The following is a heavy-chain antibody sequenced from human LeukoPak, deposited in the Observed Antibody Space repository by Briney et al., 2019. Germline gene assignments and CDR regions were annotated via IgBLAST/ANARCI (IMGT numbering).Heavy chain of an antibody. V-gene: IGHV4-59*08. Sequence: PSETLSLTCSVSGGSVSSYNWSWIRQPPGKGLEWVGYVYYTGSTNYNPSLKSRVSMFEDKSKNQYSLRLYSVTAADTAVYYCARHFAYSSSCYFDYWGQGSLVTVSS. J-gene: IGHJ4*02. CDR3: ARHFAYSSSCYFDY. D-gene: IGHD6-6*01. CDR2: VYYTGST. CDR1: GGSVSSYN.